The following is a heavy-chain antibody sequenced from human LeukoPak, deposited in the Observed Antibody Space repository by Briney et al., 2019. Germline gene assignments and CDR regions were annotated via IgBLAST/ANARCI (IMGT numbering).Heavy chain of an antibody. Sequence: SETLSLTCTVSDGSISSYYWSWIRQPPGQGLEWIRYGFHSGSTTYNPSLKSRVTISVDTSKNQFSLKLSSVTAADTAVYYCARRYYDSSGYYYFDYWGQGTLVTVSS. CDR2: GFHSGST. J-gene: IGHJ4*02. CDR1: DGSISSYY. D-gene: IGHD3-22*01. CDR3: ARRYYDSSGYYYFDY. V-gene: IGHV4-59*01.